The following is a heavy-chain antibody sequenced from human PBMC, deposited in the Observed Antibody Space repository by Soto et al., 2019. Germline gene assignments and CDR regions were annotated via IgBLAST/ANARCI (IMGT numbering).Heavy chain of an antibody. D-gene: IGHD3-3*01. CDR1: GSTFTGYY. CDR2: INPNSGGT. V-gene: IGHV1-2*02. J-gene: IGHJ6*02. Sequence: ASVKVSCKSSGSTFTGYYIQWVRQAPGQGLEWMGWINPNSGGTDFAQKFQGRVTMTRDTSISTAYMELSRLRSDDTSVYYCAVAGFDFWSGYYTGDYYNYGMDVWGQWTTVTVSS. CDR3: AVAGFDFWSGYYTGDYYNYGMDV.